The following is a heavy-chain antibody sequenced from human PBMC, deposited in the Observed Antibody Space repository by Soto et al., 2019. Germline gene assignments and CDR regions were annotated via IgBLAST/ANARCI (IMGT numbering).Heavy chain of an antibody. V-gene: IGHV4-4*02. Sequence: SQTLCVTCAVSGGSISGSNWWSWVRQPPGKGLEWIGEIYHSGSTNHNPSLKSRVTISVDKSKNQFSLKLSSVTAADTAVYYCARVAVAGTRFDYWGQGTLVTVS. CDR3: ARVAVAGTRFDY. D-gene: IGHD6-19*01. CDR1: GGSISGSNW. J-gene: IGHJ4*02. CDR2: IYHSGST.